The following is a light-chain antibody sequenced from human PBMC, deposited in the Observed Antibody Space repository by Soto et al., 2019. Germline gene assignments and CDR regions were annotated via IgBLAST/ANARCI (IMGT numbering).Light chain of an antibody. CDR3: SSYTSSDTLV. CDR1: TSNVGTYKF. CDR2: EGS. V-gene: IGLV2-14*02. Sequence: QSALTQPASVSGSPGQSITISCTGTTSNVGTYKFVSWYQYHPGKAPKLIIYEGSKRPSGVSSRFSGSKSGNTASLTISGLQAEDEADYYCSSYTSSDTLVFGAGTKLTVL. J-gene: IGLJ2*01.